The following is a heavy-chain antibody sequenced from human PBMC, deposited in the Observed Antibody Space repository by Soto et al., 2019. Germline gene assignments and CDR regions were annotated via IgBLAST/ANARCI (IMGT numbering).Heavy chain of an antibody. CDR2: IIPIFGTA. V-gene: IGHV1-69*13. D-gene: IGHD7-27*01. CDR1: GGTFSSYA. Sequence: SVKVSCKTSGGTFSSYAISWVRQAPGQGLEWMGGIIPIFGTANYAQKFQGRVTITADESTSTAYMEVSSLRSEDTAVYYCARAWGANSYYYGMDVWGQGTTVTVSS. CDR3: ARAWGANSYYYGMDV. J-gene: IGHJ6*02.